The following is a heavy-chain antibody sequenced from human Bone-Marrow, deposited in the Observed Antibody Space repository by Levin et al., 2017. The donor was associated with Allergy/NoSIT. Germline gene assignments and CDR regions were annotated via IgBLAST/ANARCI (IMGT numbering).Heavy chain of an antibody. J-gene: IGHJ4*02. D-gene: IGHD3-16*01. Sequence: GESLKISCAASGLDFRSEAMHWVRQAPGKGLEWVAVIWHDGSNKQFADSVKGRFSISRDNSKDTLYLEMNSLRVEDTAVYYCVTVILNRGGAWDYLNYWGPGNLVTVSS. CDR2: IWHDGSNK. V-gene: IGHV3-33*03. CDR3: VTVILNRGGAWDYLNY. CDR1: GLDFRSEA.